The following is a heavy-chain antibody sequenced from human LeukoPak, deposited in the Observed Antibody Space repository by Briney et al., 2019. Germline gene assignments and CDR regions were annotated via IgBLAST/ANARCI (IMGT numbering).Heavy chain of an antibody. CDR3: ASSYLYSVTPDYY. CDR2: ISGSGDST. Sequence: GGSLRLSCAASGFTFSSYAMSWARQAPGKGLEWVSAISGSGDSTYYGDSVKGRFTISRDNSKNTLYLQMNSLRAEDTAVYYRASSYLYSVTPDYYWGQGTLVTVSS. J-gene: IGHJ4*02. D-gene: IGHD3-10*01. V-gene: IGHV3-23*01. CDR1: GFTFSSYA.